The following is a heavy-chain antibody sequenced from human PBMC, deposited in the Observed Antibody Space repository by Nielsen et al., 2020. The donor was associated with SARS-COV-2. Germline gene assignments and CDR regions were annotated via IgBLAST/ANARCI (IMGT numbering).Heavy chain of an antibody. Sequence: SETLSLTCTVPGGSISSSSYYWGWIRQPPGKGLEWIGSIYYSGSTYYNPSLKSRVTISVDTSKNQFSLKLSSVTAADTAVYYCARHPYSSSWADWFDPWGQGTLVTVSS. CDR3: ARHPYSSSWADWFDP. CDR2: IYYSGST. D-gene: IGHD6-13*01. CDR1: GGSISSSSYY. J-gene: IGHJ5*02. V-gene: IGHV4-39*01.